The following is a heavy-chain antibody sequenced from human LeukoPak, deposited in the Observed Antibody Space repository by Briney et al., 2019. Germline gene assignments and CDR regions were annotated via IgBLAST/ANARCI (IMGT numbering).Heavy chain of an antibody. CDR3: ARAYYGSGSYGAFDI. Sequence: SVKVSCKTSGYTFSDYYMHWVRQAPGQGLEWMGWINPILGIANYAQKFQGRVTITADKSTSTAYMELSSLRSEDTAVYYCARAYYGSGSYGAFDIWGQGTMVTVSS. CDR1: GYTFSDYY. V-gene: IGHV1-69*10. CDR2: INPILGIA. D-gene: IGHD3-10*01. J-gene: IGHJ3*02.